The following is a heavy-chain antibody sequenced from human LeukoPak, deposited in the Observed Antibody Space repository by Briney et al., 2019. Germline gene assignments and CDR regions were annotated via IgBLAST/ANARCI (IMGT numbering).Heavy chain of an antibody. J-gene: IGHJ2*01. CDR1: GGSISGSY. D-gene: IGHD3-16*01. CDR3: ARGGTGGGLEISFFFDL. CDR2: IFYGST. V-gene: IGHV4-59*01. Sequence: NPSETLSLTCTVSGGSISGSYWSWIRLPPGKGLEWIGYIFYGSTTYNPSLKSRVTISVDTSKNQFSLKLISVTAADTAVYYCARGGTGGGLEISFFFDLWGRGTLVTVSS.